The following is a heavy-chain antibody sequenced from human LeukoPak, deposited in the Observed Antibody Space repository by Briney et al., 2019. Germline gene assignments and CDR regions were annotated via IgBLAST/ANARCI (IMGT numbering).Heavy chain of an antibody. Sequence: ASVKVSCKASGYTFTSYYMHWVRQAPGQGLEWMGIINPSGGSTSYAQKFQGRVTMTRDTSTSTVYMELSSLRSDDTAVYYCARGAFPLLWQYYYYGMDVWGQGTTVTVSS. CDR3: ARGAFPLLWQYYYYGMDV. V-gene: IGHV1-46*01. CDR2: INPSGGST. J-gene: IGHJ6*02. D-gene: IGHD2-2*01. CDR1: GYTFTSYY.